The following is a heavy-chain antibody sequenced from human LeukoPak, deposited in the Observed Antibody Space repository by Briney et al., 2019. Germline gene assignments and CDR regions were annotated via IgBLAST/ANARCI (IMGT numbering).Heavy chain of an antibody. CDR1: GGSFSGYY. CDR2: INHSGST. Sequence: SETLSLTCAVYGGSFSGYYWSWIRQPLGKGLEWIGEINHSGSTNYNPSLKSRVTISVDTSKNQFSLKLSSVTAADTAVYYCASRLGVFDYWGQGTLVTVSS. CDR3: ASRLGVFDY. V-gene: IGHV4-34*01. J-gene: IGHJ4*02. D-gene: IGHD3-16*01.